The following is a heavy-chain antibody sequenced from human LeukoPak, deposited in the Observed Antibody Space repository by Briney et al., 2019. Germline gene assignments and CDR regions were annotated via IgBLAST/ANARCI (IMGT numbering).Heavy chain of an antibody. D-gene: IGHD3-22*01. Sequence: ASVKVSCKASGGTFSSYAISWVRQAPGQGLEWMGGIIAIFGTANYAQKFQGRVTITADESTSTAYMELSSLRSEDTAVYFCARDRFDGYYVFYGSGYSLDHWGQGTLVTVSS. CDR3: ARDRFDGYYVFYGSGYSLDH. V-gene: IGHV1-69*13. CDR2: IIAIFGTA. J-gene: IGHJ4*02. CDR1: GGTFSSYA.